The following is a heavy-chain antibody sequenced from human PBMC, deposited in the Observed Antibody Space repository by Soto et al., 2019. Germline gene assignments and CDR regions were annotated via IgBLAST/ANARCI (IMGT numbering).Heavy chain of an antibody. Sequence: GGSLRLSCAASGFTFSSYSMNWVRQAPGKGLEWVSAISSSSSNTYYADSVKGRFTISRDISKNTLYLQMNSLRAEDTAVYYCAKRGTTGPLDAFDIWGQGTMVTVSS. CDR2: ISSSSSNT. D-gene: IGHD1-1*01. CDR3: AKRGTTGPLDAFDI. V-gene: IGHV3-23*01. J-gene: IGHJ3*02. CDR1: GFTFSSYS.